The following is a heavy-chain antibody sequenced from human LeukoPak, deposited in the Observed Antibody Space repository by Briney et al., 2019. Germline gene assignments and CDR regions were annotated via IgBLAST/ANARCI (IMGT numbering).Heavy chain of an antibody. V-gene: IGHV3-30*04. J-gene: IGHJ4*02. Sequence: TGGTLCPSGAASGFTFSGFAMLWVARAPGQGLRGWAVISYDESNKYYADAVKGRFTISRDNSKNTLYLRMNSLRAEDTAVYYCAGGYCSGGSCYSSPYYFDYWGQGTLVTVSS. D-gene: IGHD2-15*01. CDR2: ISYDESNK. CDR3: AGGYCSGGSCYSSPYYFDY. CDR1: GFTFSGFA.